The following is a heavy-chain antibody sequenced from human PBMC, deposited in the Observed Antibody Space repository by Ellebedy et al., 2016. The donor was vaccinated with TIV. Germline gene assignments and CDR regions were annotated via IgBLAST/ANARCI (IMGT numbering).Heavy chain of an antibody. CDR3: VKNVVATIKGQYYFDY. CDR1: GFTFSSYA. Sequence: GESLKISCSASGFTFSSYAMHWVRQAPGKGLEYVSAISSNGGSTYYADSVKGRFTISRDNSKNTLYLQMSSLRAEDTAVYYCVKNVVATIKGQYYFDYWGQGTLVTVSS. J-gene: IGHJ4*02. V-gene: IGHV3-64D*06. D-gene: IGHD5-12*01. CDR2: ISSNGGST.